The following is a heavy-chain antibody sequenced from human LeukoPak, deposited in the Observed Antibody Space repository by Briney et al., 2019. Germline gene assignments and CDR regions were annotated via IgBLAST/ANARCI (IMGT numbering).Heavy chain of an antibody. Sequence: PGGSLRLSCEVSGITLSNYGMSWVRQAPGKGLEWVAGISDSGGRTNYADSVKGRFTISRENSKNTRYLQMNSLRAEDTAVYFCAKRGVVIRVIVVGFHKEGFYFDSWGQGALVTVSS. CDR2: ISDSGGRT. D-gene: IGHD3-16*02. J-gene: IGHJ4*02. CDR1: GITLSNYG. V-gene: IGHV3-23*01. CDR3: AKRGVVIRVIVVGFHKEGFYFDS.